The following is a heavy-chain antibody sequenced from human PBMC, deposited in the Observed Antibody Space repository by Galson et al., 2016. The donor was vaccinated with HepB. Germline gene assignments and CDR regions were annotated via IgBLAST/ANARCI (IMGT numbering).Heavy chain of an antibody. Sequence: SLRLSCAASGFTFNHYALHWVRQAPGKGLEYVSTVSADGFATYYADSVKGRFTISRDNSKNTLYPQMNSLRAEDSAVYYCARVIGGTLDALDTWGQGTMVTVSS. D-gene: IGHD2-21*01. J-gene: IGHJ3*02. CDR1: GFTFNHYA. V-gene: IGHV3-64*04. CDR2: VSADGFAT. CDR3: ARVIGGTLDALDT.